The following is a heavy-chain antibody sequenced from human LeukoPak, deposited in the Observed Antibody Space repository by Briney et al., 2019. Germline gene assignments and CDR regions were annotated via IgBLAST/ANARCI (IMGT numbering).Heavy chain of an antibody. J-gene: IGHJ3*02. CDR3: ARERRTLFSSGAFDI. V-gene: IGHV3-7*01. CDR2: IKKDGSEK. D-gene: IGHD3-9*01. CDR1: GFTFSSHR. Sequence: GGSLRLSCAASGFTFSSHRMSWVRQAPGKGLEWVANIKKDGSEKYYVDSVKGRFTISRDNAKTSLYLQMNSLRAEDTAVYYCARERRTLFSSGAFDIWGQGTMVTVSS.